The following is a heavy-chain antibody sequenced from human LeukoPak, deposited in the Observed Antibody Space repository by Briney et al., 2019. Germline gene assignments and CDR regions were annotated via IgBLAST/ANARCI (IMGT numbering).Heavy chain of an antibody. V-gene: IGHV5-51*01. Sequence: GESLKISCKGSGYSYTSYWIGWVRQMPGKGLEWMGIIYPGDSDARYSPSFQGQVTISADKSISTAYLQWSSLKASDTAMYYCARKRGYSYGYVDYWGQGTLVTVSS. D-gene: IGHD5-18*01. CDR2: IYPGDSDA. CDR1: GYSYTSYW. J-gene: IGHJ4*02. CDR3: ARKRGYSYGYVDY.